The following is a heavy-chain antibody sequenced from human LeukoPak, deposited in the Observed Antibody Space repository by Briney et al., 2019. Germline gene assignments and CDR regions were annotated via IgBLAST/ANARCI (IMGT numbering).Heavy chain of an antibody. J-gene: IGHJ6*02. V-gene: IGHV4-39*07. CDR2: INYSGST. D-gene: IGHD2-15*01. CDR1: GGSISTTNYY. Sequence: SETLSLTCTVSGGSISTTNYYWSWIRQPPGKGLEWIGEINYSGSTNYNPSLKSRVTISVDTSKNQFSLKLSSVTAADTAVYYCARRRHCSGGSCYSYRYYYYGMDVWGQGTTVTVSS. CDR3: ARRRHCSGGSCYSYRYYYYGMDV.